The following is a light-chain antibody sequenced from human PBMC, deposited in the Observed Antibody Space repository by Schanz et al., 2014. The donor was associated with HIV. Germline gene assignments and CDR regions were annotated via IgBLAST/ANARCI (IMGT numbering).Light chain of an antibody. CDR3: QQSSTTWWT. V-gene: IGKV1-39*01. CDR1: QSISIY. J-gene: IGKJ1*01. CDR2: AAS. Sequence: DIQMTQSPSSLSASVGDRVTLTCRASQSISIYLNWYQQKPGKAPKLLISAASSLQSGVPSRFSGSGSGTDFTLTISSLQPEDFATYYCQQSSTTWWTFGQGTKVEIK.